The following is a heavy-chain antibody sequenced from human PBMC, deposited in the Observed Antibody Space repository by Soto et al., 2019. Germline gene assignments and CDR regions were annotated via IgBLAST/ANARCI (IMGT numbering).Heavy chain of an antibody. CDR1: GNTFTGYY. D-gene: IGHD6-19*01. CDR2: INPNSGGT. V-gene: IGHV1-2*04. CDR3: ATAGIAVAGTLLAFDY. J-gene: IGHJ4*02. Sequence: ASVKVSCKASGNTFTGYYMHWVRQAPGQGLEWMGWINPNSGGTNYAQKFQGWVTMTRDTSTDTAYMELSSLRSEDTAVYYCATAGIAVAGTLLAFDYWGQGTLVTVSS.